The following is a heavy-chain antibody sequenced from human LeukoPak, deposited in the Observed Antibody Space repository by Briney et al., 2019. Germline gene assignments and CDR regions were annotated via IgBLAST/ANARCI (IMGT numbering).Heavy chain of an antibody. D-gene: IGHD3-22*01. CDR2: IYPGDSDT. Sequence: GEPLKISCKGSGYSFTNYWIGWVRQMPGKGLEWMGIIYPGDSDTRYSPSLQGQVTISADKSINTAYLQWSSLKSSDTAIYYCARHYFYDSSGYFDYWGQGTLVTVSS. CDR1: GYSFTNYW. CDR3: ARHYFYDSSGYFDY. J-gene: IGHJ4*02. V-gene: IGHV5-51*01.